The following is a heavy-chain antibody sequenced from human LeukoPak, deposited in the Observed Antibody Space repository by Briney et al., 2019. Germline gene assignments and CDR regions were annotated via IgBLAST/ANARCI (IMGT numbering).Heavy chain of an antibody. D-gene: IGHD4-17*01. Sequence: GGSLRLFCAASGFTFSSYAMSWVRQAPGKGLEWVSAISGSGGSTYYADSVKGRFTISRDNSKNTLYLQMNSLRAEDTAVYYCAKDRGIDGDYFDYWGQGTLVTVSS. V-gene: IGHV3-23*01. CDR3: AKDRGIDGDYFDY. CDR2: ISGSGGST. J-gene: IGHJ4*02. CDR1: GFTFSSYA.